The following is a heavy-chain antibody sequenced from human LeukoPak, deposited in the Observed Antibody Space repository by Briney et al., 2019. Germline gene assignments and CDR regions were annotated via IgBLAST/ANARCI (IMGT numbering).Heavy chain of an antibody. D-gene: IGHD2/OR15-2a*01. V-gene: IGHV3-48*03. CDR3: ARALLRLNWFDP. CDR1: GFTFSSYE. Sequence: PGGSLRLSCAASGFTFSSYEMNWVRQAPGKGLEWVSYISSSGSTIYYADPVKGRFTISRDNAKNSLYLQMNSLRAEDTAVYYCARALLRLNWFDPWGQGTLVTVSS. J-gene: IGHJ5*02. CDR2: ISSSGSTI.